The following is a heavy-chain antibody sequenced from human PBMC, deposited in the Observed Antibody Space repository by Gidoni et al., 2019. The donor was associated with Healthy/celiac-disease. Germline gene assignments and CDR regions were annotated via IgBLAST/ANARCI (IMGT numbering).Heavy chain of an antibody. CDR2: INPNSGGT. J-gene: IGHJ4*02. CDR1: GYTLTGYY. Sequence: QVQLVQSGAEVKKPGASVKVSCTASGYTLTGYYMHWVRQSPGQGLEWMGWINPNSGGTNYAQKFQGRVTMTRDTSISTAYMELSRLRSDDTAVYYCARDKGILWFGEFDYWGQGTLVTVSS. CDR3: ARDKGILWFGEFDY. D-gene: IGHD3-10*01. V-gene: IGHV1-2*02.